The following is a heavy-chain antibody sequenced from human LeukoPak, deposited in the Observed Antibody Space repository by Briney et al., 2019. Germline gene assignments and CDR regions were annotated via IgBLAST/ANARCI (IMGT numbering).Heavy chain of an antibody. CDR2: ISYDGSNK. Sequence: SGRSLRLSCAASGFTFSSSGMHWVRQAPGKGLEWVPFISYDGSNKYYADAVKGRFTISRDNSKNTLYLQMNSLRAGDTAVYYCAKDSYDRSGYYYYYFAYWGQGTQVTVSS. CDR3: AKDSYDRSGYYYYYFAY. J-gene: IGHJ4*02. D-gene: IGHD3-22*01. CDR1: GFTFSSSG. V-gene: IGHV3-30*18.